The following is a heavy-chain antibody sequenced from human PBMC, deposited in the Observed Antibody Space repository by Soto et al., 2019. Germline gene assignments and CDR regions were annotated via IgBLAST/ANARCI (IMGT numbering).Heavy chain of an antibody. CDR2: ISGSGGST. Sequence: EVQLLESGGGLVQPGGSLRLSCEASGFTFSSYAMSWVRQDPGKGLEWVSAISGSGGSTYYADSVKGRFTISRDNSKNTLYLQMNSLRAEDTAVYYCAKDLIVGATTDYYWGQGTLVTVSS. J-gene: IGHJ4*02. CDR1: GFTFSSYA. V-gene: IGHV3-23*01. CDR3: AKDLIVGATTDYY. D-gene: IGHD1-26*01.